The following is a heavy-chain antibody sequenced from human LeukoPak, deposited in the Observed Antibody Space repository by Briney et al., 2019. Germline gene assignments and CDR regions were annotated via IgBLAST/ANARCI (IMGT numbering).Heavy chain of an antibody. CDR3: AKALSSSFYYFDL. Sequence: GGSLGLSCAVSGFIFSNYAMNWVRQAPEKGLEWVSTIHGGGDVTYYADSVKGRFTISRDNSRNTLYLQMNSLRAEDTAVYYCAKALSSSFYYFDLGGRGTLVTVSS. J-gene: IGHJ2*01. D-gene: IGHD3-16*02. CDR2: IHGGGDVT. CDR1: GFIFSNYA. V-gene: IGHV3-23*01.